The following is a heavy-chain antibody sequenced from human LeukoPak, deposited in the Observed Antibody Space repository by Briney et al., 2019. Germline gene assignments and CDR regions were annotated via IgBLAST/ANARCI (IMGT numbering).Heavy chain of an antibody. CDR3: ASTGVAAAVDKGMDV. Sequence: SETLSLTCVVYGGSFSGYYWSWIRQPPGKGLEWIGEINHSGSTNYNPSLKSRVTISVDTSKNQFSLKLSSVTAADTAVYYCASTGVAAAVDKGMDVWGQGTTVTVSS. CDR1: GGSFSGYY. V-gene: IGHV4-34*01. D-gene: IGHD6-13*01. CDR2: INHSGST. J-gene: IGHJ6*02.